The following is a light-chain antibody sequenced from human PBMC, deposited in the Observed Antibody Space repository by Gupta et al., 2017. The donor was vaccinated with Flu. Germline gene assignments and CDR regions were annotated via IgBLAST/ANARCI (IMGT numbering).Light chain of an antibody. CDR2: AAS. V-gene: IGKV1-39*01. Sequence: SSLSASVGDRVIITCRASQSISSYLHWYQQKPGKAPKLLTYAASSWQSGVPSRFSGSGYGTDFTLTISSRQPEDFATYFCRQTDSSSPKTFGGGTRVEIK. J-gene: IGKJ4*01. CDR3: RQTDSSSPKT. CDR1: QSISSY.